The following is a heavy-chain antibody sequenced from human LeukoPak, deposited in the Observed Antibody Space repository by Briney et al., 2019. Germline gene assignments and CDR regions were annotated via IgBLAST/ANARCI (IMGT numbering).Heavy chain of an antibody. V-gene: IGHV1-2*02. Sequence: GASVKVSCKASGYTFTGYYMHWVRQAPGQGLEWMGWINPNSGGTNYAQKFQGRVTMTRDTAISTAYMELSRLRSDDTAVYYCARNGGSYLNKLYYYYYMDVWGKGTTVTISS. CDR3: ARNGGSYLNKLYYYYYMDV. CDR2: INPNSGGT. J-gene: IGHJ6*03. D-gene: IGHD1-26*01. CDR1: GYTFTGYY.